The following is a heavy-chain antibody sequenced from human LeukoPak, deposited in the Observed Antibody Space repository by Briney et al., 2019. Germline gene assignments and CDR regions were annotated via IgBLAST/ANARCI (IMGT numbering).Heavy chain of an antibody. D-gene: IGHD3-22*01. Sequence: SETLSLTCTVSGGSISGYYWSWIRQPPGKGLEWIGYIYYSGSTKYNPSLKSRVTMLVYKSRNQFSLKLSSVPAADTAGYYCARGGLENGYHSNDGFDIWGQGTMVSVSS. CDR1: GGSISGYY. J-gene: IGHJ3*02. CDR3: ARGGLENGYHSNDGFDI. V-gene: IGHV4-59*01. CDR2: IYYSGST.